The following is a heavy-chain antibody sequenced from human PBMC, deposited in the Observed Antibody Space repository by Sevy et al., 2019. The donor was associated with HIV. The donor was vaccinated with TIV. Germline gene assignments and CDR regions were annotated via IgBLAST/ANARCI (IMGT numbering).Heavy chain of an antibody. D-gene: IGHD6-6*01. CDR1: GLTVSSNY. V-gene: IGHV3-53*01. J-gene: IGHJ6*02. Sequence: GGSLRLSCAASGLTVSSNYMSWVRQAPGKGLEWVSVIYSGGSTYYADSVKGRFTISRDNSKNTLYLQMNSLRAEDTAVYYCARAPTIAARPYYYYGMDVWGQGTTVTVSS. CDR2: IYSGGST. CDR3: ARAPTIAARPYYYYGMDV.